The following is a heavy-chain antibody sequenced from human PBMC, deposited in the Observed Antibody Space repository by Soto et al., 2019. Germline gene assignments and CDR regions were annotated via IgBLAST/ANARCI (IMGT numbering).Heavy chain of an antibody. D-gene: IGHD3-10*01. CDR3: ARDRGPDMVRGDNWFDP. V-gene: IGHV4-59*01. CDR2: IYYSGST. CDR1: GDSISSYY. J-gene: IGHJ5*02. Sequence: SETLSLTCTVSGDSISSYYWSWIRQPPGKGLEWIGYIYYSGSTNYNPSLKSRVTISVDTSKNQFSLKLSSVTAADTAVYYCARDRGPDMVRGDNWFDPWGQGTLVTVSS.